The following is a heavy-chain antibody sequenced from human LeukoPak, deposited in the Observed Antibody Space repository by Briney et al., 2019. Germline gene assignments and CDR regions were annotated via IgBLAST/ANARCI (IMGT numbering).Heavy chain of an antibody. CDR2: ISSSSSYI. CDR3: ASPGVLGTHYFDY. Sequence: GGSLRLSCAASGFTFSSYSMNWVRRAPGKGLEWVSSISSSSSYIYYADSVKGRFTISRDNAKNSLYLQMNSLRAEDTAVYYCASPGVLGTHYFDYWGQGTLVTVSS. V-gene: IGHV3-21*01. D-gene: IGHD1-1*01. CDR1: GFTFSSYS. J-gene: IGHJ4*02.